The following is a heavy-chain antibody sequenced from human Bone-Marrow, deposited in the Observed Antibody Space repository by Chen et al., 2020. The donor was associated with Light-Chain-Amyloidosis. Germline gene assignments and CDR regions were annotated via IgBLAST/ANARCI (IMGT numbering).Heavy chain of an antibody. Sequence: QVQLVESGGGVVQPGGSLSLSCVASMFTFKSYAMHGVRQAPGKGLEWVALISSDGKEKYYADSLKGRVTISRDNSKNTVSLLVDNLRPGDTAVYYCARAEYCRPGNCFLIEFWGQGTLVTVSS. CDR3: ARAEYCRPGNCFLIEF. D-gene: IGHD2-21*01. J-gene: IGHJ4*02. CDR2: ISSDGKEK. V-gene: IGHV3-30*04. CDR1: MFTFKSYA.